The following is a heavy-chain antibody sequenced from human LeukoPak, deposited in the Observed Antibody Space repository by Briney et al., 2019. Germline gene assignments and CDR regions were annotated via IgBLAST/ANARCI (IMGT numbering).Heavy chain of an antibody. J-gene: IGHJ4*02. Sequence: PGGSLRLSCAASGFTFSSYAMHWVRQAPGKGLEWVAVISYDGSNKYYADSVKGRFTISRDNSKNTLYLQMNSLRAEDTAVYYCAKGGGYSYFYYFDYWGQGTLVTVSS. D-gene: IGHD5-18*01. CDR1: GFTFSSYA. V-gene: IGHV3-30-3*01. CDR3: AKGGGYSYFYYFDY. CDR2: ISYDGSNK.